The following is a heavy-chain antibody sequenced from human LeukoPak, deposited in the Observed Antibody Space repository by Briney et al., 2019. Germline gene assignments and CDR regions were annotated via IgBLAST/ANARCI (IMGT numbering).Heavy chain of an antibody. CDR3: AKGRYYYDSSGQPSNAFDI. J-gene: IGHJ3*02. Sequence: GGSLRLSCAASGFTFSSYAMHWVRQAPGKGPEWVAVISYDGGNKYYADSVKGRFTISRDNSKNTLYLQMNSLRAEDTAVYYCAKGRYYYDSSGQPSNAFDIWGQGTMVTVSS. CDR1: GFTFSSYA. CDR2: ISYDGGNK. V-gene: IGHV3-30-3*01. D-gene: IGHD3-22*01.